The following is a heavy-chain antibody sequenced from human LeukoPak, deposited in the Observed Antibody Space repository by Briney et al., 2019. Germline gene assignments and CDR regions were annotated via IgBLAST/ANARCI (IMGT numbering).Heavy chain of an antibody. J-gene: IGHJ4*02. D-gene: IGHD3-22*01. CDR2: VYHSGSI. V-gene: IGHV4-38-2*02. Sequence: SETLSLTCTVSGDSLVSGHYWGWIRQPPGQGLEWVGSVYHSGSIYYNPSLKSRVIMSVDTSKNQFSLKLSSLTAADTAIYYCAREIYYDSSAYDYWGQGALVTVSS. CDR3: AREIYYDSSAYDY. CDR1: GDSLVSGHY.